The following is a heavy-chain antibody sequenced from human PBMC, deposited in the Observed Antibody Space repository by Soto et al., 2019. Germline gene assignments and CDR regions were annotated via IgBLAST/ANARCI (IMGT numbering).Heavy chain of an antibody. CDR2: IWYDGSDK. CDR3: ARGTGAYYYSMDV. V-gene: IGHV3-33*01. CDR1: GFTFSSYG. Sequence: GCSLRLSCAASGFTFSSYGMHWVRQAPGKGLEWVAVIWYDGSDKYYADSVKGRFTISRDNSKNTLYLQMDSLRGEDTAVYYCARGTGAYYYSMDVGRKGPTVTVSS. J-gene: IGHJ6*03.